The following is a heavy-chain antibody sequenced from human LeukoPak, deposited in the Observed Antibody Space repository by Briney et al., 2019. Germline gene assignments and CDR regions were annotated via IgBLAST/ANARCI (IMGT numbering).Heavy chain of an antibody. CDR2: VYYSGST. Sequence: PSQTLSLTCTVSGGSISSGDYYWSWIRQPPGEGLEWIGYVYYSGSTYYNPSLKSRVTISVDTSKNQFSLKLSSVTAADTAVYYCARARRSSWYEPFDPWGQGTLVTVSS. CDR1: GGSISSGDYY. V-gene: IGHV4-30-4*01. D-gene: IGHD6-13*01. J-gene: IGHJ5*02. CDR3: ARARRSSWYEPFDP.